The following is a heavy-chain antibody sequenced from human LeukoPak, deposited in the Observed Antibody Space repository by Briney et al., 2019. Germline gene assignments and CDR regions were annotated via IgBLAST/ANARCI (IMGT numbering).Heavy chain of an antibody. V-gene: IGHV4-38-2*02. J-gene: IGHJ5*02. Sequence: SSETLSLTCTVSTYFISSGYYWGWIRQPPGKGLEWIGSIYHSGSTYYNPSLKSRVTISVDTSKNQFSLKPSSVTAADSAVYYCARDPVGAFVAWGQGTPVTVSS. CDR1: TYFISSGYY. CDR2: IYHSGST. D-gene: IGHD1-26*01. CDR3: ARDPVGAFVA.